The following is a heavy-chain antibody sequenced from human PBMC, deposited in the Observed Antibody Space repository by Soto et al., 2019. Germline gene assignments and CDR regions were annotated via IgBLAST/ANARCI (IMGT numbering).Heavy chain of an antibody. V-gene: IGHV4-34*01. Sequence: QVHLQQWGAGLLKPSETLSLTCGVYGGSFGTSYWAWIRQSPEKGLEGIGEINHNGDSNYNPSLKKRVTILLDMSENQFSLKLTPLAAADTAVYYCARVTRFPDAFDIWGQGTPVIVSS. CDR1: GGSFGTSY. J-gene: IGHJ3*02. CDR3: ARVTRFPDAFDI. CDR2: INHNGDS.